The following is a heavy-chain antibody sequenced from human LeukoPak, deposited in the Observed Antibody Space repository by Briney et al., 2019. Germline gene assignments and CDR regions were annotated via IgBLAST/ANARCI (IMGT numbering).Heavy chain of an antibody. J-gene: IGHJ3*02. D-gene: IGHD4-23*01. CDR2: IIPILGIA. CDR1: GGTFSSYA. CDR3: ARDVPSGGNSGTAFDI. V-gene: IGHV1-69*04. Sequence: SVKVSCKASGGTFSSYAISWVRQAPGQGLEWMGRIIPILGIANYAQKFQGRVTITADKSTSTAYMEMSSLRSEDTAVYYCARDVPSGGNSGTAFDIWGQGTMVTVSS.